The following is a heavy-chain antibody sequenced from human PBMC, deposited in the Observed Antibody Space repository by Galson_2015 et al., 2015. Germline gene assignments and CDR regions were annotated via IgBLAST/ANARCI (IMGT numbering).Heavy chain of an antibody. CDR1: GYSISSGYY. Sequence: SETLSLTCAVSGYSISSGYYWGWIRQPPGKGLEWIGSIYHSGSTYYNPSLKSRVTISVDTSKNQFSLKLSSVTAADTAVYYCALLERVYGLEFDYWGQGTLVTVSS. CDR2: IYHSGST. V-gene: IGHV4-38-2*01. D-gene: IGHD1-1*01. CDR3: ALLERVYGLEFDY. J-gene: IGHJ4*02.